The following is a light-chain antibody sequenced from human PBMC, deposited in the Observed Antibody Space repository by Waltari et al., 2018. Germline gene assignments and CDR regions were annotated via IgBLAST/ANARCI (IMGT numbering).Light chain of an antibody. V-gene: IGLV2-23*02. CDR2: DVT. J-gene: IGLJ3*02. Sequence: QSALTQPASVSASPGQSITISCKGTSSDIGSYNLVSWYQQHPGKAPKVMIYDVTKRPAGGSNRFSGSQSGYTASLTVSGLQAEDESDYYCCSYAGDSLWVFGGGTKLTVL. CDR3: CSYAGDSLWV. CDR1: SSDIGSYNL.